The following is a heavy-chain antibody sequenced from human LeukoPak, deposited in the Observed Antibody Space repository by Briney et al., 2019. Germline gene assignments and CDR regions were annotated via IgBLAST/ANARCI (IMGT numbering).Heavy chain of an antibody. V-gene: IGHV1-8*03. Sequence: SAKVSCKASGYPFSNYDINWVRQATGQGLEWMGWMNPNSGNTDYAQKFQGRVTITRNTSISTADMELSSLRSEDTAVYYCARGRATVTTHWVDPWGQGTLVTVSS. D-gene: IGHD4-11*01. J-gene: IGHJ5*02. CDR3: ARGRATVTTHWVDP. CDR2: MNPNSGNT. CDR1: GYPFSNYD.